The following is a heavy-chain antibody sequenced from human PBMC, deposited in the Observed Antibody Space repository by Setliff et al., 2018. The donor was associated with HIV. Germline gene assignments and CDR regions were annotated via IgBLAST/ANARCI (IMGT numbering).Heavy chain of an antibody. CDR2: INVGKGDT. Sequence: ASVKVSCKASGYTFTTYSIHWVRQAPGQSLEWMGWINVGKGDTKYSQELQGRITLTTDTSANTAYMELSSLRSDDTAVYFCARDPPCSGGSCYSWGFDYWGQGTLVTVSS. V-gene: IGHV1-3*01. CDR3: ARDPPCSGGSCYSWGFDY. CDR1: GYTFTTYS. J-gene: IGHJ4*02. D-gene: IGHD2-15*01.